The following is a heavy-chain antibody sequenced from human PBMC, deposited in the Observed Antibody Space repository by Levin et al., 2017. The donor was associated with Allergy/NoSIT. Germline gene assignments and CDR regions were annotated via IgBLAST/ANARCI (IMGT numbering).Heavy chain of an antibody. CDR3: AREAYDNSDYYFDY. CDR1: GFTFSSYG. CDR2: IWFDGTNK. J-gene: IGHJ4*02. D-gene: IGHD3-22*01. V-gene: IGHV3-33*01. Sequence: GGSLRLSCAASGFTFSSYGIHWVRQAPGKGLEWVAVIWFDGTNKYYAHSVKGRFTISRDNSKNTVNLQMNSLTAEDTAVYYCAREAYDNSDYYFDYWGQGTLVTVSS.